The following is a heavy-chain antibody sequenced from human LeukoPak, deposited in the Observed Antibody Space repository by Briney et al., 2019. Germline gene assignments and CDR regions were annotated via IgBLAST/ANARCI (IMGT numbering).Heavy chain of an antibody. CDR1: GGSISSGGSS. V-gene: IGHV4-30-2*01. CDR3: AREARGWFDP. Sequence: SETLSLTCAVSGGSISSGGSSWSWIRQPPGKGLEWIGYIYHSGSTYYNPSLKSRVTISVDRSKNQFSLKLSSVTAADTAVYYCAREARGWFDPWGQGTLVTVSS. CDR2: IYHSGST. J-gene: IGHJ5*02. D-gene: IGHD1-26*01.